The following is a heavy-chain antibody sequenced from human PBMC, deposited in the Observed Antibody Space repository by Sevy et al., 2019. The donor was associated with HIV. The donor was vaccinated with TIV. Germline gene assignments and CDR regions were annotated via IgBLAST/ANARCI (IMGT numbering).Heavy chain of an antibody. CDR2: IYYSGST. V-gene: IGHV4-39*01. CDR1: GGSISSSSYY. Sequence: TLSLTCTVSGGSISSSSYYWGWIRQPPGKGLEWIGSIYYSGSTYYNPSLKSRVTISVDTSKNQFSLKLSSVTAADTAVYYCATRGDYYGSGSYYPEYYFDYWGQGTLVTGLL. J-gene: IGHJ4*02. CDR3: ATRGDYYGSGSYYPEYYFDY. D-gene: IGHD3-10*01.